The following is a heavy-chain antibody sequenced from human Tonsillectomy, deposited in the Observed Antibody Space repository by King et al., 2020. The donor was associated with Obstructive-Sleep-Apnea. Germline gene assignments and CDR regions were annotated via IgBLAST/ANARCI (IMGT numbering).Heavy chain of an antibody. CDR3: AKSTLLIAAAAFDY. J-gene: IGHJ4*01. V-gene: IGHV3-9*01. CDR2: ISWNSGSI. D-gene: IGHD6-13*01. Sequence: VQLVESGGGLVQPGRSLRLSCAASGFTFDDYAMHWVRQAPGKGLEWVSGISWNSGSIGYADSVKGRFTISRDNAKNSLYLQMNSLRAEDTALYYCAKSTLLIAAAAFDYWGHGTLVTVSS. CDR1: GFTFDDYA.